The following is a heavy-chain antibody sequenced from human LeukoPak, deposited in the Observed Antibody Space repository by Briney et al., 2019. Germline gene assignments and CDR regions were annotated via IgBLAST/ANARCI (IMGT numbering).Heavy chain of an antibody. V-gene: IGHV3-23*01. CDR3: AKGRTIFGNFNWFDP. J-gene: IGHJ5*02. CDR1: GSTFSSYA. CDR2: ISGSGGST. D-gene: IGHD3-3*01. Sequence: GGSLRLSCAASGSTFSSYAMSWVRQAPGKGLEWVSAISGSGGSTYYADSVKGRFTISRDNSKNTLYLQMNSLRAEDTAVYYCAKGRTIFGNFNWFDPWGQGTLVTVSS.